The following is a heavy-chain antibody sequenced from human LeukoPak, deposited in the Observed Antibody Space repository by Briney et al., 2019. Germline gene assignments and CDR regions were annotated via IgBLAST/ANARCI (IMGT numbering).Heavy chain of an antibody. V-gene: IGHV3-15*01. D-gene: IGHD1-1*01. CDR2: IKTKTYGGTT. Sequence: GGALRLSCEASGFTFSTVWMNWVRHALGEGLDWIGRIKTKTYGGTTEYAAPVKGRFTISRDDSKNTVYLQMNSLKTEDTARYYCVTRVKSTGDYWGQGTLVTVSS. CDR1: GFTFSTVW. J-gene: IGHJ4*02. CDR3: VTRVKSTGDY.